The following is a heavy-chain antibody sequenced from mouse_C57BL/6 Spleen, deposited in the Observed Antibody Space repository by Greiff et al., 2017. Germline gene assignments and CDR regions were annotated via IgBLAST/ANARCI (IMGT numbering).Heavy chain of an antibody. CDR3: AREGVYSNYDWYFDV. Sequence: EVKLVESEGGLVQPGSSMKLSCTASGFTFSDYYMAWVRQVPEKGLEWVANINYDGSSTYYLDSLKSRFIISRDNAKNILYLQMSSLKSEDTATYYCAREGVYSNYDWYFDVWGTGTTVTVSS. J-gene: IGHJ1*03. CDR1: GFTFSDYY. CDR2: INYDGSST. V-gene: IGHV5-16*01. D-gene: IGHD2-5*01.